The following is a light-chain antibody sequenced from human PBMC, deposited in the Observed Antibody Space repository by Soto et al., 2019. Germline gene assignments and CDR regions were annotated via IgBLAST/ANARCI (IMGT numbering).Light chain of an antibody. CDR3: QQYYNSPLYT. CDR2: GAS. J-gene: IGKJ2*01. CDR1: QDISGN. V-gene: IGKV3-15*01. Sequence: EILMTQSPASLSVSPGGRATLSCRASQDISGNLAWYQQKPGQGPRLLIYGASTRATGIPARFSGSGSGTDFTLTISSLQSEDIAVYYCQQYYNSPLYTFGRGTRLEI.